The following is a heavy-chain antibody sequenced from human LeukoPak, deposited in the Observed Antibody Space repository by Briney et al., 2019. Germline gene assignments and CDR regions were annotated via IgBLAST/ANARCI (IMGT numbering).Heavy chain of an antibody. Sequence: GGSLRLSCAASGLTVSSIDMTWVRQAPGKGLEWVSVIYSGGSTYYADSVKGRFTNSRDNSKNTLYLQMNSLRAEDTAVYYCARWYYGSSGYLDYWGQGTLVTVSS. CDR1: GLTVSSID. D-gene: IGHD3-22*01. V-gene: IGHV3-53*01. CDR2: IYSGGST. J-gene: IGHJ4*02. CDR3: ARWYYGSSGYLDY.